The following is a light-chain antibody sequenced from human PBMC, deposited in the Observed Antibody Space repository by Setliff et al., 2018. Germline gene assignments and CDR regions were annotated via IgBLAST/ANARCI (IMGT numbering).Light chain of an antibody. Sequence: QSVLTQPPSVSGAPGQRVTISCTGSSSNIGAGYDVHWYQQLPGTAPKLLIYGNSNRPSGAPDRFSGSKSGTSAFLAITGLQAEDEADYYCQSYDSSLSGSGVFGTGTKVTVL. CDR1: SSNIGAGYD. J-gene: IGLJ1*01. CDR3: QSYDSSLSGSGV. V-gene: IGLV1-40*01. CDR2: GNS.